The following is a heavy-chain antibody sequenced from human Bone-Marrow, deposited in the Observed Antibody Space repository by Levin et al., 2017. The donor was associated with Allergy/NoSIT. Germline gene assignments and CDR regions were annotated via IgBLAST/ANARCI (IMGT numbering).Heavy chain of an antibody. CDR1: GDSIDTSDW. V-gene: IGHV4/OR15-8*01. CDR2: ISHSGNT. J-gene: IGHJ4*02. Sequence: SQTLSLTCVVSGDSIDTSDWWTWVRQAPGKGLEWIGEISHSGNTVYHPSLESRVTMSVDKSKTQFSLNLSSVTAADTAVYYCARGYSDNSYQYYFDYWGQGTLVTVSS. CDR3: ARGYSDNSYQYYFDY. D-gene: IGHD2-21*01.